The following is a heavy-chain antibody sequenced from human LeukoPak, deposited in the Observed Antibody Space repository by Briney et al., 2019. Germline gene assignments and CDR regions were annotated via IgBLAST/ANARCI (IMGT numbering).Heavy chain of an antibody. Sequence: SETLSLTCTVSGGSISSYYWSWIRQPPGKGLEWIGYIYYSGSTNYNPSLKSRVTMSVDTSKNQFSLKVNSVTAADTAVYYCARLVWDYDGLTGYYEGFYYYMDVWGKGTTVAVSS. J-gene: IGHJ6*03. CDR1: GGSISSYY. CDR2: IYYSGST. V-gene: IGHV4-59*08. D-gene: IGHD3-9*01. CDR3: ARLVWDYDGLTGYYEGFYYYMDV.